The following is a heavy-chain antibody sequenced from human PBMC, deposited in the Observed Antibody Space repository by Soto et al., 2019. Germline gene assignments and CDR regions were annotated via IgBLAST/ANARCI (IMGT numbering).Heavy chain of an antibody. J-gene: IGHJ4*02. CDR2: ISYDGSNK. V-gene: IGHV3-30-3*01. D-gene: IGHD4-17*01. Sequence: GGSLRLSCAASGFTFSSYAMHWVRQAPGKGLEWVAVISYDGSNKYYADSVKGRFTISRDNSKNTLYLQMNSLRAEDTAVYYCARDLYYGDYVGLFDYWGQGTLVTVSS. CDR3: ARDLYYGDYVGLFDY. CDR1: GFTFSSYA.